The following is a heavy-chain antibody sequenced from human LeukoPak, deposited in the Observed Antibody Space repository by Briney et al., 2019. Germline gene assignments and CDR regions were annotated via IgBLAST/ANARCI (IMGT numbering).Heavy chain of an antibody. V-gene: IGHV3-9*01. Sequence: GRSLRLSCAASGFTFDDYAMHWVRQAPGKGLECVSGISWNSGSIGYADSVKGRFTISRDNAKNSLYLQMHSLRAEDTAFYYCARSSQGPYGDFDYWGQGTLVTVSS. CDR3: ARSSQGPYGDFDY. D-gene: IGHD4/OR15-4a*01. CDR2: ISWNSGSI. J-gene: IGHJ4*02. CDR1: GFTFDDYA.